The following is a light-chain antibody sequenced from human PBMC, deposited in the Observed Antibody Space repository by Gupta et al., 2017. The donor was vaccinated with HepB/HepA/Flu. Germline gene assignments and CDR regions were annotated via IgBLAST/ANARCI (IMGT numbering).Light chain of an antibody. J-gene: IGKJ2*01. CDR3: QQYNNRPPEYT. Sequence: EIVMTQSPATLSVSPGERATLSCRASQSVSSNLAWYQQKPGQAPRLLISGASTRATGIPARFIGSGSYAKFTLTISSLQAEDVALYYCQQYNNRPPEYTFGQGTKLEI. V-gene: IGKV3-15*01. CDR2: GAS. CDR1: QSVSSN.